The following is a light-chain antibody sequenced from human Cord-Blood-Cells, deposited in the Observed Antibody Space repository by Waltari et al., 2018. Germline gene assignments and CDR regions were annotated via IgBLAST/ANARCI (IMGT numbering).Light chain of an antibody. Sequence: QPALTQPPSAPASLGSSVPLTCTLCTGDSNSNVDCYHQTPAKGPRFVLRVGTGGIVGSKGDGIPDRFSVLGSGLNRYLTIKNIQEEDESDYHCGADHGSGSNFVVFGGGTKLTVL. CDR3: GADHGSGSNFVV. CDR1: TGDSNSN. J-gene: IGLJ3*02. CDR2: VGTGGIVG. V-gene: IGLV9-49*01.